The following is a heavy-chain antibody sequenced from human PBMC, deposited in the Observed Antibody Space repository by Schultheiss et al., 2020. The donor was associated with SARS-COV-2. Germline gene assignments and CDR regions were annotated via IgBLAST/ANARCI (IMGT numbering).Heavy chain of an antibody. CDR3: ARVTTVTSNWFDP. V-gene: IGHV4-31*02. D-gene: IGHD4-17*01. J-gene: IGHJ5*02. Sequence: TFDDYGMSWVRQAPGKGLEWIGYIYYSGSTYYNPSLKSRVTISVDTSKNQFSLKLSSVTAADTAVYYCARVTTVTSNWFDPWGQGTLVTVSS. CDR2: IYYSGST. CDR1: TFDDYG.